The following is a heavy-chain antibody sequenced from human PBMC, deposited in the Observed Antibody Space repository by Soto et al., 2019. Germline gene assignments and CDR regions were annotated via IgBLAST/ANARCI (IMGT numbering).Heavy chain of an antibody. J-gene: IGHJ6*03. D-gene: IGHD6-13*01. V-gene: IGHV6-1*01. CDR1: GDSVSSTSAA. Sequence: SQTLSLTCAISGDSVSSTSAAWHWIRQSPSRGLEWLGRTYYRSRWSNDYAVSVKSRMTFNADTSKNQLSLQLNSVTLEDTAINFCAGRSSSWGGGYYYYMDVWGKGTTVTVSS. CDR2: TYYRSRWSN. CDR3: AGRSSSWGGGYYYYMDV.